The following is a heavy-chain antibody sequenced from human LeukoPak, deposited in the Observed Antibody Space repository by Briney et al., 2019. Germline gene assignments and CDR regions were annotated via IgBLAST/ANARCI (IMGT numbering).Heavy chain of an antibody. V-gene: IGHV4-39*01. J-gene: IGHJ4*02. D-gene: IGHD1-26*01. CDR1: GGSISSGTYC. CDR2: IYYSGST. CDR3: ARNASDSGTSYFDY. Sequence: SETLSLTCTVSGGSISSGTYCWGWVRQPPGKGLEWIGSIYYSGSTSYNPSLKSRVTISVDTSKNQFSLKLDSVTAADTAVYYCARNASDSGTSYFDYWGQGTLVTVSS.